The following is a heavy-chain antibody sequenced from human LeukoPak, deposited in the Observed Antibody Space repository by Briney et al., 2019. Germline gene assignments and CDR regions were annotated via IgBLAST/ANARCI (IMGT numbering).Heavy chain of an antibody. CDR2: ISGSGGST. V-gene: IGHV3-23*01. J-gene: IGHJ4*02. CDR3: AASGYYGDYDY. D-gene: IGHD4-17*01. Sequence: GGSLRLSCAASGFTVSSNYMSWVRQAPGKGLEWVSAISGSGGSTYYADSVKGRFTISRDNSKNTLYLQMNSLRAEDTAVYYCAASGYYGDYDYWGQGTLVTVSS. CDR1: GFTVSSNY.